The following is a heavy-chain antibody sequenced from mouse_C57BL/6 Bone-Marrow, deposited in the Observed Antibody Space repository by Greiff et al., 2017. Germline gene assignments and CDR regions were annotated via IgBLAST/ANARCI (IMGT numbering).Heavy chain of an antibody. D-gene: IGHD2-1*01. CDR1: GYTFTSYW. Sequence: QVQLQQPGAELVKPGASVKLSCKASGYTFTSYWMQWVKQRPGQGLEWIGEIDPSDSYTNYNQKFKGKATLTVDTSSSTAYMQLSSLTYEDSAVYYSCLLRDYWGQGTTLTVSS. V-gene: IGHV1-50*01. J-gene: IGHJ2*01. CDR2: IDPSDSYT. CDR3: CLLRDY.